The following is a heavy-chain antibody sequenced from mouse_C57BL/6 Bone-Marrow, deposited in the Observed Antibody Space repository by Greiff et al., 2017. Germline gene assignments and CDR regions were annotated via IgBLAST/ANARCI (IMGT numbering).Heavy chain of an antibody. V-gene: IGHV5-6*01. Sequence: EVQLQESGGDLVKPGGSLKLSCAASGFTFSSYGMSWVRQTPDKRLEWVATISSGGSYTYYPDSVKGRFTISIDNAKNTLYLQISSLKSEDTAMYYCARHGNDLYYYAMDYWGQGTSVTVSS. CDR1: GFTFSSYG. J-gene: IGHJ4*01. CDR3: ARHGNDLYYYAMDY. D-gene: IGHD2-2*01. CDR2: ISSGGSYT.